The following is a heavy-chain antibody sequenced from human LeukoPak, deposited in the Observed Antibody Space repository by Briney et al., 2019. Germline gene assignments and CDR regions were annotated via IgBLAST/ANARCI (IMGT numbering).Heavy chain of an antibody. CDR2: ISYDGSNK. Sequence: GGSLRLSCAASGFTFSSYAMHWVRQAPGKGLEGVAVISYDGSNKYYADSVKGRFTISRDNSKNTLYLQMNSLRAEDTAVYYCARGLPTVTTIWFDPWGQGTLVTVSS. D-gene: IGHD4-17*01. CDR1: GFTFSSYA. V-gene: IGHV3-30*04. CDR3: ARGLPTVTTIWFDP. J-gene: IGHJ5*02.